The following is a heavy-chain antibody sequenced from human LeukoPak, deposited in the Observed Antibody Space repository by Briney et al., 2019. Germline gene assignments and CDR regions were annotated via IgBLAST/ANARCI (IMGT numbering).Heavy chain of an antibody. CDR2: IYYSGST. V-gene: IGHV4-59*01. J-gene: IGHJ3*02. CDR3: ARDRGRGYSYGYNAFDI. D-gene: IGHD5-18*01. Sequence: SETLSLTCTVSGGSISSYYWSWIRQPPGKGLEWIGYIYYSGSTNYNPSLKSRVTISVDTSKNQFSLKLSSVTVADTAVYYCARDRGRGYSYGYNAFDIWGQGTMVTVSS. CDR1: GGSISSYY.